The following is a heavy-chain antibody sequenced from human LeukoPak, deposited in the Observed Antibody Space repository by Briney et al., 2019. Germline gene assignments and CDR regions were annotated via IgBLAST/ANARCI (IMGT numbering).Heavy chain of an antibody. CDR3: ARELGTYFDY. CDR2: IKQDGSEK. J-gene: IGHJ4*02. V-gene: IGHV3-7*01. Sequence: GRSLRLSCAASGFTFSSYAVHWVRQAPGKGLEWVANIKQDGSEKYYVDSVKGRFTISRDNAKNSLYLQMNSLRAEDTAVYYCARELGTYFDYWGQGTLVTVSS. D-gene: IGHD3-16*01. CDR1: GFTFSSYA.